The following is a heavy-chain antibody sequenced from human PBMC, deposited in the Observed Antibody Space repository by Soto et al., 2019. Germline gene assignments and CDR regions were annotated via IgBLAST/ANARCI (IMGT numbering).Heavy chain of an antibody. CDR2: LYWDDDK. CDR1: GLSLRTTGVG. V-gene: IGHV2-5*02. Sequence: QVTLKESGPTLVKPTQTLTLTCTVSGLSLRTTGVGVGWVRQPPGKALEWLALLYWDDDKRYSPSLRSRLTIAKDISEKQVVLTMTNIDTVDTATYYCVQSRCGGDCREIYSSHAYNGLDVWGQGTTVTGSS. J-gene: IGHJ6*02. CDR3: VQSRCGGDCREIYSSHAYNGLDV. D-gene: IGHD2-21*02.